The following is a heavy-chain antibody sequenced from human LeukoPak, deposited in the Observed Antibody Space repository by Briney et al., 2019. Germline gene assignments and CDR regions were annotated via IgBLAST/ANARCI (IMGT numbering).Heavy chain of an antibody. J-gene: IGHJ3*02. Sequence: ASVKVSCKASGYTFTSYGISWVRQAPGQGLEWMGWISAYNGNTNYAQKLQGRVTMTTDTSTSTAYMELRSLRSDDTAVYYCAKAREEAEYIGAFDTWGQGTMVTVSS. CDR1: GYTFTSYG. V-gene: IGHV1-18*01. CDR2: ISAYNGNT. D-gene: IGHD6-6*01. CDR3: AKAREEAEYIGAFDT.